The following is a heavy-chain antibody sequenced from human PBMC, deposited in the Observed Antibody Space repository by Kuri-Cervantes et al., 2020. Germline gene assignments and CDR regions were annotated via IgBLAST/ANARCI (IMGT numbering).Heavy chain of an antibody. CDR3: ARDPAYGDYADAFDI. CDR2: VIPIFGTA. V-gene: IGHV1-69*05. Sequence: SVKVSCKASGGTFSSYAISWVRQAPGQGLEWMGGVIPIFGTANYAQKFQGRVTITTDESTSTAYMELSSLRSEDTAVYYCARDPAYGDYADAFDIWGQGTMVTVSS. D-gene: IGHD4-17*01. J-gene: IGHJ3*02. CDR1: GGTFSSYA.